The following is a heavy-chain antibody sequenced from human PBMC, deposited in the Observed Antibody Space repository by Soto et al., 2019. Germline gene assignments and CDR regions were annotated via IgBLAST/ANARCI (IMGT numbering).Heavy chain of an antibody. CDR3: AKEGAIPGEVDA. D-gene: IGHD2-21*01. CDR2: INTSGGHS. CDR1: GFIFTDWF. Sequence: HLAQSGPEVKRPGASVKISCKASGFIFTDWFMHWVRQAPGQGPEWMGIINTSGGHSIYSQKFQDRVTMTRDTSTSTLYVELSSLTSADTAVYYCAKEGAIPGEVDAWGQGTLVTVSS. V-gene: IGHV1-46*01. J-gene: IGHJ1*01.